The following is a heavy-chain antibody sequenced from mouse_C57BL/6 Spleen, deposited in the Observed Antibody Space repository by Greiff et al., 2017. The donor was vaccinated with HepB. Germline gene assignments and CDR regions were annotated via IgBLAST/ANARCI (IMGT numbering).Heavy chain of an antibody. CDR2: ISSGSSTI. V-gene: IGHV5-17*01. Sequence: EVQRVESGGGLVKPGGSLKLSCAASGFTFSDYGMHWVRQAPEKGLEWVAYISSGSSTIYYADTVKGRFTISRDNAKNTLFLQMTSLRSEDTAMYYCARNYYYGSSYGYWYFDVWGTGTTVTVSS. CDR1: GFTFSDYG. CDR3: ARNYYYGSSYGYWYFDV. D-gene: IGHD1-1*01. J-gene: IGHJ1*03.